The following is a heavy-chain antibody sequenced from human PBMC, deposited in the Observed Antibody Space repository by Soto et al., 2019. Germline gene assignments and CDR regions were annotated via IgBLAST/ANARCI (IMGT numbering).Heavy chain of an antibody. Sequence: SVKVSCKASGGTFSSYTISWVRQAPGQGLEWMGRIIPILGIANYAQKFQGRVTITADKSTSTAYMELSSLRSEDTAVYYCASHDYDFWSGYYSGAFDIWAQGTMVTVSS. V-gene: IGHV1-69*02. CDR3: ASHDYDFWSGYYSGAFDI. CDR1: GGTFSSYT. J-gene: IGHJ3*02. D-gene: IGHD3-3*01. CDR2: IIPILGIA.